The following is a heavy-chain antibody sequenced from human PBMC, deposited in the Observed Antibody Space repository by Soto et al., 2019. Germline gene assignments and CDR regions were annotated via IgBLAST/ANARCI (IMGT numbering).Heavy chain of an antibody. CDR3: GTVGRLGSTGASTYGMDV. CDR1: GYTFTDYY. V-gene: IGHV1-69-2*01. Sequence: ASVKVSCKVSGYTFTDYYVHWVQQAPGKGLEWMGLVDSADGETIYAEKFQGRVTMTADTSTDTAYMELTSLRSEDAAVYYCGTVGRLGSTGASTYGMDVWGQGTTVTV. CDR2: VDSADGET. D-gene: IGHD1-26*01. J-gene: IGHJ6*02.